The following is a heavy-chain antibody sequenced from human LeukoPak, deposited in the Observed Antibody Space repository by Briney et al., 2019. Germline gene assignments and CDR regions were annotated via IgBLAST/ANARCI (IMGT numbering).Heavy chain of an antibody. Sequence: GGSLRLSCAASGFTFSSYSMNWVRQAPGKGLEWVSAISGSGGSTYYADSAKGRFTISRDNSKNTLYLQMNSLRAEDTAVYYCATDRYMLVVVILDYWGQGTLVTVSS. CDR3: ATDRYMLVVVILDY. J-gene: IGHJ4*02. CDR1: GFTFSSYS. CDR2: ISGSGGST. V-gene: IGHV3-23*01. D-gene: IGHD3-22*01.